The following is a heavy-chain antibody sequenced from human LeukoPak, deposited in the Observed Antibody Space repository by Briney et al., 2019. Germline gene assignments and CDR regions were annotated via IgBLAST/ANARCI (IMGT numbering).Heavy chain of an antibody. Sequence: SETPSLTCAVYGGSFSGYYWSWIRQPPGKGLEWIGEINHSGSTNYNPSLKSRVTISVDTSKNQFSLKLSSVTAADTAVYYCAAGPGIAAAGTGGDYWGQGTLVTVSS. D-gene: IGHD6-13*01. CDR2: INHSGST. CDR1: GGSFSGYY. CDR3: AAGPGIAAAGTGGDY. V-gene: IGHV4-34*01. J-gene: IGHJ4*02.